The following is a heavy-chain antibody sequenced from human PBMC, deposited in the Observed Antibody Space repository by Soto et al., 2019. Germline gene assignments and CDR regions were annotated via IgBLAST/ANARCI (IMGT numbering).Heavy chain of an antibody. V-gene: IGHV3-23*01. CDR3: AKGFRTVTPREDAFDI. Sequence: EVQLLESGGGLVQPGGSLRLSCAASGFTFSSYAMSWVRQAPGKGLEWVSAISGSGGSTYYADSVKGRFTISRDNSKNTLYLQMNSLRAEDTAVYYCAKGFRTVTPREDAFDIWGQGTMVTVSS. D-gene: IGHD4-17*01. CDR2: ISGSGGST. J-gene: IGHJ3*02. CDR1: GFTFSSYA.